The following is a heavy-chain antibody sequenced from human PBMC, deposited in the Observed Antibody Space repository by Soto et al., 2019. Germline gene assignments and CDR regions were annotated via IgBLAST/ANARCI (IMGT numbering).Heavy chain of an antibody. CDR3: AKDGYCSCGSCYGDDAFDI. J-gene: IGHJ3*02. CDR2: ISGSGSST. Sequence: GGSLRLSCAASGFTFSSYAMSWVRQAPGKGLEWVSAISGSGSSTYYADSVKGRFTISRDNSKNTLYLQMNSLRAEDTAVYSWAKDGYCSCGSCYGDDAFDIWGQGTMVTVSS. CDR1: GFTFSSYA. D-gene: IGHD2-15*01. V-gene: IGHV3-23*01.